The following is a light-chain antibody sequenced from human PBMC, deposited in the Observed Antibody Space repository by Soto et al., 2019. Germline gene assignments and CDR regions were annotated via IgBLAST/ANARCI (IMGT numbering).Light chain of an antibody. CDR3: QSYDSNLIVLYV. CDR2: GNS. CDR1: SSNIGAGYD. J-gene: IGLJ1*01. V-gene: IGLV1-40*01. Sequence: QSVLTQPPSVSGAPGQRVTISCTGSSSNIGAGYDVHWYQQLPGTAPKLLIYGNSNRPSGVPDRFSGSKSGTSASLAITGLQAEDEADYYCQSYDSNLIVLYVFGPGTKVTVL.